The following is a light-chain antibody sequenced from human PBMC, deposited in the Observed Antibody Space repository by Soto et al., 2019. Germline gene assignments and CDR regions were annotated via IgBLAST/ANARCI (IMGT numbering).Light chain of an antibody. CDR1: SGHSSYA. V-gene: IGLV4-69*01. Sequence: QSVLTQSPSASASLGASVKLTCTLSSGHSSYAIAWHQQQPEKGPRYLMKFNSDGSHSKGDGIPDRFSGSSSGAERYLTISSLQSEDEADYYCQTWGTGIRVFGGGTKVTVL. CDR2: FNSDGSH. J-gene: IGLJ3*02. CDR3: QTWGTGIRV.